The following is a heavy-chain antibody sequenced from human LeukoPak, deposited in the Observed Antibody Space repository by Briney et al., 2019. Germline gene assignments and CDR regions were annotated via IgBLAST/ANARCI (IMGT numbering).Heavy chain of an antibody. CDR3: ARETRSTIFGVVMKAYFDY. CDR2: IYYSGST. CDR1: GGSISSYY. V-gene: IGHV4-59*01. D-gene: IGHD3-3*01. Sequence: SETLSLTCTVSGGSISSYYWSWIRQPPVKGLEWIGYIYYSGSTNYNPSLKSRVTISVDTSKNQFSLKLSSVTAADTAVYYCARETRSTIFGVVMKAYFDYWGQGTLVTVSS. J-gene: IGHJ4*02.